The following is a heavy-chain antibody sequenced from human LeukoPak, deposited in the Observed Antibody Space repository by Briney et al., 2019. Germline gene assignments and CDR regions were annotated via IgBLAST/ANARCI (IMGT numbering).Heavy chain of an antibody. CDR3: ASRCSGDKCRNY. V-gene: IGHV3-21*01. J-gene: IGHJ4*02. CDR2: ISSSSSYI. CDR1: GFTFSSYS. D-gene: IGHD2-15*01. Sequence: GGSLRLSCAASGFTFSSYSMNWVRQAPGKGLEWVSSISSSSSYIYYADSVKGRFTISRDNAKNSLYLQMNSLRAEDTAVYYCASRCSGDKCRNYWGQGTLVTVSS.